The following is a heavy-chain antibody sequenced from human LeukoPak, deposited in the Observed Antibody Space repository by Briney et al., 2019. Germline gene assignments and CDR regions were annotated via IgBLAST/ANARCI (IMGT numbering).Heavy chain of an antibody. CDR3: VISPNTCYFDY. V-gene: IGHV3-53*01. CDR1: GVTVSSHY. Sequence: GGSLRLSCAASGVTVSSHYMSWVRQAPGKGLEWVSVNYSGGSTYYADSVKGRFTISRGSSKNTLYLQMNSLRAEDTAVYYCVISPNTCYFDYWGQGTLVTVSS. J-gene: IGHJ4*02. D-gene: IGHD2-2*02. CDR2: NYSGGST.